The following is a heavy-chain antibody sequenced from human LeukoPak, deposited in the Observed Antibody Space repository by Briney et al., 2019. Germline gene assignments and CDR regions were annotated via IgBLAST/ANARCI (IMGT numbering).Heavy chain of an antibody. CDR3: ATAYSNYGYCLDY. V-gene: IGHV3-21*01. Sequence: GGSLRLSCAASGFTFSSYTMNWVRQAPGKGLEWVSSIGTTSSYIYYADSVKGRFTISRDNAKDSLYLQMNSLRAEDTAVYYCATAYSNYGYCLDYWGQGSLVTVSS. J-gene: IGHJ4*02. D-gene: IGHD3-10*01. CDR2: IGTTSSYI. CDR1: GFTFSSYT.